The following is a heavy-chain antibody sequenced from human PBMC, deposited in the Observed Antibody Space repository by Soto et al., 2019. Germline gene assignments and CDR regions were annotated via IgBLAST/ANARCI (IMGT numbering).Heavy chain of an antibody. CDR2: IYYSGST. D-gene: IGHD1-26*01. CDR1: GGSVSSNSYS. V-gene: IGHV4-39*01. J-gene: IGHJ6*02. CDR3: ANGQQEGAGAPPLGYYYYGTDV. Sequence: PSETLSLTCSVSGGSVSSNSYSWGWIRQPPGKGLEWIGSIYYSGSTYYNPSLKSRVTISVDTSKNQFSLKLSSVTAADTAVYYCANGQQEGAGAPPLGYYYYGTDVWGQGTTVTVSS.